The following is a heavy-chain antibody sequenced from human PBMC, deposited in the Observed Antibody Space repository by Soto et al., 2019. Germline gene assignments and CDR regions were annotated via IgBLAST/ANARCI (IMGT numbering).Heavy chain of an antibody. CDR3: ARLLSTSWYRPADY. V-gene: IGHV3-11*03. CDR2: ISTSGTYT. D-gene: IGHD6-13*01. CDR1: GFTLTDYY. Sequence: GGSLRLSCAASGFTLTDYYMTWIRQAPGKGLEWVSSISTSGTYTNYADSVKGRFTISRDNAKNSLYLQMNSLRVDDTAVYYCARLLSTSWYRPADYWGQGILVTVSS. J-gene: IGHJ4*02.